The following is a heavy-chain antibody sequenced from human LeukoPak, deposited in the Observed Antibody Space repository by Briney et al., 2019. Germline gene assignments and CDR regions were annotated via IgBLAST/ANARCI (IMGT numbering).Heavy chain of an antibody. D-gene: IGHD6-19*01. CDR3: ARGRVVARSIAVGGGFGY. CDR1: GYTFTSYD. CDR2: MNPNSGNT. V-gene: IGHV1-8*03. Sequence: ASVKASCKASGYTFTSYDTNWVRQATGQGLEWMGWMNPNSGNTGYAQKFQGRVTITRNTSISTAYMEPSSLRSEDTAVYYCARGRVVARSIAVGGGFGYWGQGTLVTVSS. J-gene: IGHJ4*02.